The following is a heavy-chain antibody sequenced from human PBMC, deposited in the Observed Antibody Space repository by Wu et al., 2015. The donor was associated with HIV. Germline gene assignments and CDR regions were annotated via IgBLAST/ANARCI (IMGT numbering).Heavy chain of an antibody. CDR2: INPNSGGT. Sequence: QAQLAQSGAEVKKPGASVKVSCKASGYTSTVYYMHWMRQAPGQGLEWMGWINPNSGGTDYAQKFQGRFTMTRDSSISTAYMELSGLTSDDTAVYYCASDSSEGPFSHYYFALWGQGSLVTVSS. J-gene: IGHJ4*02. CDR3: ASDSSEGPFSHYYFAL. D-gene: IGHD3-3*01. V-gene: IGHV1-2*02. CDR1: GYTSTVYY.